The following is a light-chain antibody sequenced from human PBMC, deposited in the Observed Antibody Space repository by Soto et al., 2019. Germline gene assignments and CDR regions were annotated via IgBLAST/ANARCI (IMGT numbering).Light chain of an antibody. V-gene: IGKV3-15*01. CDR3: QQYNEWPPFT. CDR1: QSVRSN. Sequence: EIVMTQSPATLSVSPGERATLSCRASQSVRSNLAWYQQKPGQAPRLVIYAASTRATGIPDRFSGSVSGTEFTLTISSLQSEDFEVYYCQQYNEWPPFTFGQGTRLE. CDR2: AAS. J-gene: IGKJ5*01.